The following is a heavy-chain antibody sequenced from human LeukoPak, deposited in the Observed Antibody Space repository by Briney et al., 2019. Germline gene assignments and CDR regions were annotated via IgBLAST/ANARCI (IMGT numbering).Heavy chain of an antibody. D-gene: IGHD2-21*02. V-gene: IGHV3-30*02. J-gene: IGHJ4*02. Sequence: GGSLRLSCAASGVTFSSYGMHWVRQAPGKGLEWVAFIRYDGSNKYYADSVKGRFTISRDNSKNTLYLQMNSLRAEDTAVYYCAKLRDYYFDYWGQGTLVTVSS. CDR2: IRYDGSNK. CDR1: GVTFSSYG. CDR3: AKLRDYYFDY.